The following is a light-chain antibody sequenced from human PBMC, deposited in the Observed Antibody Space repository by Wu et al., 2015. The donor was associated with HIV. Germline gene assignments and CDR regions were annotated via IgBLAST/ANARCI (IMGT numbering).Light chain of an antibody. V-gene: IGKV3-11*01. CDR1: QSISRS. Sequence: EIVLTQSPVTLSLSPGERATLSCRASQSISRSLVWFQQKPGQAPRLLIYDASNRVTDIPSRFSGSGSGTHFTLSISSLEPDDFAVYYCQQSTNGPLTFGQGTRLDSK. CDR2: DAS. J-gene: IGKJ5*01. CDR3: QQSTNGPLT.